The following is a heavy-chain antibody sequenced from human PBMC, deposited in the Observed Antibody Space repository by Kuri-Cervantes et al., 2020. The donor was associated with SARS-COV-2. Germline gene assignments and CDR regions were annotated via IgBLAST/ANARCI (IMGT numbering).Heavy chain of an antibody. J-gene: IGHJ6*03. V-gene: IGHV1-24*01. D-gene: IGHD3-3*01. Sequence: ASVKVSCKVSGYTLTELSMHWVRQAPGKGLEWMGGFDPEDGETIYAQKFQGRVTMTEDTSTSTAYMELRSLRSYDTAVYYCARAFRSGYSFLYYYMDVWGKGTTVTVSS. CDR3: ARAFRSGYSFLYYYMDV. CDR2: FDPEDGET. CDR1: GYTLTELS.